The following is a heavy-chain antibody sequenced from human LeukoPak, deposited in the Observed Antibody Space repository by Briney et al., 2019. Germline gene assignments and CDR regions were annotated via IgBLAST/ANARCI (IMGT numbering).Heavy chain of an antibody. D-gene: IGHD1-26*01. J-gene: IGHJ5*02. CDR2: IYTSGST. CDR3: ARLRLSGGSFSVGWFDP. Sequence: SETLSLTCTVSGGSISSGSYYWSWIRQPAGKGLEWIGRIYTSGSTNYNPSLKSRVTISVDTSKNQFSLKLSSVTAADTAVYFCARLRLSGGSFSVGWFDPWGQGIQVTVSS. V-gene: IGHV4-61*02. CDR1: GGSISSGSYY.